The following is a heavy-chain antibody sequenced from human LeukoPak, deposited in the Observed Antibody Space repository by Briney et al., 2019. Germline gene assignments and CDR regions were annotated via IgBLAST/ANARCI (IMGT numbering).Heavy chain of an antibody. CDR1: GYTFTGDY. D-gene: IGHD1-26*01. CDR2: INPNSGGT. J-gene: IGHJ4*02. CDR3: ARSTVVGATIGDH. V-gene: IGHV1-2*06. Sequence: ASVKVSCKASGYTFTGDYMHWVRQAPGQGLEWLGRINPNSGGTSYAQKFLGRVTMTRDTSISTAYMELTGLTSDDTAMYYCARSTVVGATIGDHWGQGTLVTVS.